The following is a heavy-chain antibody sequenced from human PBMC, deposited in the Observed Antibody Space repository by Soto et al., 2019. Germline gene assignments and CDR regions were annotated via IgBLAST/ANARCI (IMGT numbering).Heavy chain of an antibody. CDR2: IGVTAGST. Sequence: GSLRLSCEASRFTFSNFAMSWVRQAPGKGLEWISTIGVTAGSTYYTDSVRGRFTISRDNSKNTLYLEMNSLRAEDTALYYCAKVMYTWNDVAAFDSWGQGTLVTAPQ. CDR1: RFTFSNFA. V-gene: IGHV3-23*01. J-gene: IGHJ4*02. CDR3: AKVMYTWNDVAAFDS. D-gene: IGHD1-1*01.